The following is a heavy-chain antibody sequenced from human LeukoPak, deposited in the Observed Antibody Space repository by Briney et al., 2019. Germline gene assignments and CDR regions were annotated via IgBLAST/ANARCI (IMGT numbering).Heavy chain of an antibody. D-gene: IGHD5-18*01. V-gene: IGHV4-61*02. J-gene: IGHJ5*02. CDR2: IYTSGST. CDR3: AREGLGYSYGQNWFDP. Sequence: PSETLSLTCTVSGGSISSGSYYWSWIRQPAGKGLEWIGRIYTSGSTNYNPSLKSRVTISVDTSKNQFPLKLSSVTAADTAVYYCAREGLGYSYGQNWFDPWGQGTLVTVSS. CDR1: GGSISSGSYY.